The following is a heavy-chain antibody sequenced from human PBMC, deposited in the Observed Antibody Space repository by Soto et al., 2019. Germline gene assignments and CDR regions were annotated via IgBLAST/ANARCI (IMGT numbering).Heavy chain of an antibody. CDR3: ERWGTTGGLDV. Sequence: QVQLVESGGGVVQPGTSLRLSCVGSGFTFRSYVIHWVRQAPGKGLEWVALTSYDGSNTFYGDSVKGRFTISRHNSRNTVDLQMDSLRLADTALYYWERWGTTGGLDVWGQGTLVSVSS. CDR1: GFTFRSYV. D-gene: IGHD3-16*01. J-gene: IGHJ4*02. V-gene: IGHV3-30*03. CDR2: TSYDGSNT.